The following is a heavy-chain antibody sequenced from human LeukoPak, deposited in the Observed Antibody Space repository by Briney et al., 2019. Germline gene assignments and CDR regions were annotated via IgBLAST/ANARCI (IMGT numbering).Heavy chain of an antibody. J-gene: IGHJ6*03. CDR1: GYSISSGYY. CDR2: TYHSGST. D-gene: IGHD6-6*01. CDR3: ATDTARHYYYYMDV. Sequence: SETLSLTCTVSGYSISSGYYWGWIRQPPGKGLEWIGSTYHSGSTYYNPSLKSRVTISVDTSKNQFSLKLSSVTAADTAVYYCATDTARHYYYYMDVWGKGTTVTVSS. V-gene: IGHV4-38-2*02.